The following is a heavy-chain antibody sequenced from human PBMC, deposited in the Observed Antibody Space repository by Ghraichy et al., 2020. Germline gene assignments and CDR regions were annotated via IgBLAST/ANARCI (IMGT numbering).Heavy chain of an antibody. Sequence: ASVKVSCKASGYTFTSYGISWVRQAPGPGLEWMGWISAYNGNTNYAQKLQGRVTMTTDTSTSTAYMELRSLRSDDTAVYYCSRPGAARLVGGDYYYGMDVWGQGTTVTVSS. J-gene: IGHJ6*02. CDR1: GYTFTSYG. CDR2: ISAYNGNT. CDR3: SRPGAARLVGGDYYYGMDV. D-gene: IGHD6-6*01. V-gene: IGHV1-18*01.